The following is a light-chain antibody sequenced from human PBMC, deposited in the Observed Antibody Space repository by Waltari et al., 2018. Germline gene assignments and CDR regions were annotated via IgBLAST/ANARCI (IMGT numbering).Light chain of an antibody. CDR1: QAMSRR. Sequence: DIQMTQCPSTLSASIGERASITCRASQAMSRRLAWYQQKPGKAPKVVISEAVILESGVPSRFTGSGSGTEFTLTINSLQPDDFATYYCQQYDTYATFGQGTRVDI. CDR3: QQYDTYAT. J-gene: IGKJ1*01. CDR2: EAV. V-gene: IGKV1-5*03.